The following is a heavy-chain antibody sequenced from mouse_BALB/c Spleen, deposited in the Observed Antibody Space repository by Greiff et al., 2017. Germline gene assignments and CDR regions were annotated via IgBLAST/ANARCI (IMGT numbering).Heavy chain of an antibody. CDR1: GFSLSTSGMG. J-gene: IGHJ4*01. CDR2: IYWDDDK. Sequence: QVTLKVSGPGILQPSQTLSLTCSFSGFSLSTSGMGVSWIRQPSGKGLEWLAHIYWDDDKRYNPSLKSRLTISKDTSRNQVFLKITSVDTADTATYYCARSRGQGAMDYWGQGTTVTVSS. D-gene: IGHD3-3*01. V-gene: IGHV8-12*01. CDR3: ARSRGQGAMDY.